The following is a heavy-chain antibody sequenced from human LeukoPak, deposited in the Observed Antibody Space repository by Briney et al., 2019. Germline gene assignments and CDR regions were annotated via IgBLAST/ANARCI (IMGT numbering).Heavy chain of an antibody. V-gene: IGHV3-15*01. D-gene: IGHD4-17*01. CDR3: ATEYYGAYNY. J-gene: IGHJ4*02. Sequence: AGGSLRLSCAASGFTFTDAWMSWVRQAPGRGLEWVGRIKSTKDGGTTDFAAPVKGRFTISRDDSKDTLYLQMNSLKTEDIAVYYCATEYYGAYNYWGQGTLVTVSS. CDR2: IKSTKDGGTT. CDR1: GFTFTDAW.